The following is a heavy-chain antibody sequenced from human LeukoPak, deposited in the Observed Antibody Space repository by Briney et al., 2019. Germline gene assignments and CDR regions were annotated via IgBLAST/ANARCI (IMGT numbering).Heavy chain of an antibody. J-gene: IGHJ5*02. Sequence: ASVKVSCKASGYTFTGYYMHWVRQAPGQGLEWMGWINPNSGGTNYAQKFQGRVTMTRDTSISTAYMELSRLRSDDTAVYYCARGLGIAAAGTSWFDPWGQGTLVTVSS. CDR2: INPNSGGT. D-gene: IGHD6-13*01. CDR1: GYTFTGYY. CDR3: ARGLGIAAAGTSWFDP. V-gene: IGHV1-2*02.